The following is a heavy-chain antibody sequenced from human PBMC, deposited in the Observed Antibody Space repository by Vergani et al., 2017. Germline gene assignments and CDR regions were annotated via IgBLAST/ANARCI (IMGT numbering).Heavy chain of an antibody. CDR2: IYYSGST. CDR3: ARSPGGYYYDSSGYLYFDY. D-gene: IGHD3-22*01. Sequence: QVQLQESGPGLVKPSETLSLTCTVSGGSISSYYWSWIRQPPGKGLEWIGYIYYSGSTNYNPSLKSRVTISVDTSKNQFSLKLSSVTAADTAVYYCARSPGGYYYDSSGYLYFDYWGRGTLVTVSS. CDR1: GGSISSYY. V-gene: IGHV4-59*01. J-gene: IGHJ4*02.